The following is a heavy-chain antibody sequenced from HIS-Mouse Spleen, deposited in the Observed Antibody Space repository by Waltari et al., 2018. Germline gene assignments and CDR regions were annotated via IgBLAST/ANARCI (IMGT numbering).Heavy chain of an antibody. V-gene: IGHV3-33*06. J-gene: IGHJ5*02. CDR2: IWYDGSNK. D-gene: IGHD1-26*01. CDR3: AKDGGIVGATGSSWFDP. Sequence: VQLVESGGGVVQPGRSLRLSCAASGFTFSSYGMHWVRQAPGKGLEWVAVIWYDGSNKYYADSVKGRFTISRDNSKNTLYLQMNSLRAEDTAVYYCAKDGGIVGATGSSWFDPWGQGTLVTVYS. CDR1: GFTFSSYG.